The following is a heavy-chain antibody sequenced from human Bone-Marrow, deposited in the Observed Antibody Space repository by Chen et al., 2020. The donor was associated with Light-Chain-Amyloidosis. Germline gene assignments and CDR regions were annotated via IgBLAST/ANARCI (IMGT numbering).Heavy chain of an antibody. CDR1: GGSLSSSTYY. CDR2: IYYSGST. V-gene: IGHV4-39*01. CDR3: AGHSGYHYFDN. D-gene: IGHD5-12*01. Sequence: QLQLQESGPGLVKPSETLSLTCTVSGGSLSSSTYYRGWIRQPPGKGLEWIGTIYYSGSTYYNPSLKSRVTISVDTSKNQFSLNLSSVTAADTAVYYCAGHSGYHYFDNWGQGTPVTVSS. J-gene: IGHJ4*02.